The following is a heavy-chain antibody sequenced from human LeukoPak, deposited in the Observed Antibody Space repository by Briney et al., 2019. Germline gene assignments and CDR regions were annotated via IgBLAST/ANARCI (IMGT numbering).Heavy chain of an antibody. CDR2: INPNSGGT. CDR3: ARGGSGWYFNTDY. V-gene: IGHV1-2*02. J-gene: IGHJ4*02. D-gene: IGHD6-19*01. CDR1: GYTFSGYY. Sequence: ASVKVSCTASGYTFSGYYMHWVRQAPGQGLERMGWINPNSGGTNYAQKFQGRVTMTRDTSISTAYMELSRLRSDDTAVYYCARGGSGWYFNTDYWGQGTLVTVSS.